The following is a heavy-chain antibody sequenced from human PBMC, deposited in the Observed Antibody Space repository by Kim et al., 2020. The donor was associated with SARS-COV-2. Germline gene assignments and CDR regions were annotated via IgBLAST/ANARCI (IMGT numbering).Heavy chain of an antibody. Sequence: GGSLRLSCAASGFTFSSYSMNWVRQAPGKGLEWVSSISSSSSYIYYADSVKGRFTNSRDNAKNSLYLQMNSLGAEDTAVYYWAREISRYCSSTSCHTTDYWGQGTLVTVSS. V-gene: IGHV3-21*01. CDR2: ISSSSSYI. D-gene: IGHD2-2*01. CDR3: AREISRYCSSTSCHTTDY. J-gene: IGHJ4*02. CDR1: GFTFSSYS.